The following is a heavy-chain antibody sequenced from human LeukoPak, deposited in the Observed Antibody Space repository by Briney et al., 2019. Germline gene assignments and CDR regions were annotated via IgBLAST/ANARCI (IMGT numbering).Heavy chain of an antibody. J-gene: IGHJ5*01. CDR2: ISGGGRST. CDR1: GFTSSSYG. CDR3: AKGPPCDS. Sequence: GGSLRLSCAASGFTSSSYGMSWVRQAPGKGLEWVSAISGGGRSTYYADSVKGRFTISRDNSKNTLWLQMNSLGADDTAVYYCAKGPPCDSCGQGTLVTVSS. V-gene: IGHV3-23*01.